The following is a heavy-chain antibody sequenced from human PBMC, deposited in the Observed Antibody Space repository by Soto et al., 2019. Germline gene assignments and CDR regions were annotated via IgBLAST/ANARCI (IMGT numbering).Heavy chain of an antibody. CDR2: ISYDGSNK. CDR3: AKDGRLPTNYYYYYYMDV. V-gene: IGHV3-30*18. D-gene: IGHD6-25*01. CDR1: GFTFSSYG. J-gene: IGHJ6*03. Sequence: QVQLVESGGGVVQPGRSLRLSCAASGFTFSSYGMHWVRQAPGKGLEWVAVISYDGSNKYYADSVKGRFTISRDNSKNTLYLTMNSLRAEDTAVYYCAKDGRLPTNYYYYYYMDVWGKGTTVTVSS.